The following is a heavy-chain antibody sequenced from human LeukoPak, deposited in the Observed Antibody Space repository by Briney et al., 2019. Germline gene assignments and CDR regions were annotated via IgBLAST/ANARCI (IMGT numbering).Heavy chain of an antibody. J-gene: IGHJ5*02. CDR1: GGSISGYY. CDR2: INYSGST. V-gene: IGHV4-59*08. CDR3: ARLITPTSGSNWFDP. D-gene: IGHD3-10*01. Sequence: SETLSLTCTVSGGSISGYYWSWIRQPPGKGLEWIGYINYSGSTNYNPSLKSRVTISVDTSKNQFSLKLSSVTAADTAVYYCARLITPTSGSNWFDPWGQGTLVTVSS.